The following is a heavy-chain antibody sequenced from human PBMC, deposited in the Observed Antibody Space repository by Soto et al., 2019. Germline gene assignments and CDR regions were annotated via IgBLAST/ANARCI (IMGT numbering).Heavy chain of an antibody. CDR3: ARGLGSLWFGALPRWFDP. CDR2: INHSGST. Sequence: QVQLQQWGAGLLKPSETLSLTCAVYGGSFSGYYWSWIRQPQGNVLEWIGEINHSGSTNYHPSLQSRVTIAVDTSTNQFSLKLRSVTAADTAVYYCARGLGSLWFGALPRWFDPWGQGTLVTVAS. D-gene: IGHD3-10*01. CDR1: GGSFSGYY. J-gene: IGHJ5*02. V-gene: IGHV4-34*01.